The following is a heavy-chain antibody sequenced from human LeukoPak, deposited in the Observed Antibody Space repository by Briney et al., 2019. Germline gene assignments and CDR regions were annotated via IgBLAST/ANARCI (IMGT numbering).Heavy chain of an antibody. CDR2: INPNSGGT. Sequence: GASVKVSCKASGYTFTAYYIHWVRQAPGQGLEWMGWINPNSGGTNYAQKFQGRVTMTRDTSISTAYMDLSRLTSDDTAMYYCARALGDYGNNRVYYFDYWGQGTLVTVSS. D-gene: IGHD4-17*01. V-gene: IGHV1-2*02. CDR1: GYTFTAYY. CDR3: ARALGDYGNNRVYYFDY. J-gene: IGHJ4*02.